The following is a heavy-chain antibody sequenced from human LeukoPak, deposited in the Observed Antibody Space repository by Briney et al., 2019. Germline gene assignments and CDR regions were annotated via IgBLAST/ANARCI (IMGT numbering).Heavy chain of an antibody. CDR1: GGSFSGYY. J-gene: IGHJ4*02. D-gene: IGHD3-22*01. CDR2: INHSGST. Sequence: SETLSLTCAVYGGSFSGYYWSWIRQPPGKGLEWIGEINHSGSTNYNPSFKSRVTISVDTSKNQFSLKLSSVTAADTAVYYCASLSRYYYDSSGYYRYYFDYWGQGTLVTVSS. V-gene: IGHV4-34*01. CDR3: ASLSRYYYDSSGYYRYYFDY.